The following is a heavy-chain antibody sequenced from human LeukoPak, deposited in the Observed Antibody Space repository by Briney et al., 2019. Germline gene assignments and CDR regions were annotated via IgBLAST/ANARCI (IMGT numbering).Heavy chain of an antibody. CDR2: ISAYNGNT. J-gene: IGHJ6*03. Sequence: ASVKVSCKASGYTFTSYGISWVRQAPGQGLEWMGWISAYNGNTNYAQKLQGRVTMTTDTSTSTAYMELRSLRSDDTAVYYCARDQYYYDSSGYFYYMDVWGKGTTVTVSS. V-gene: IGHV1-18*01. CDR1: GYTFTSYG. D-gene: IGHD3-22*01. CDR3: ARDQYYYDSSGYFYYMDV.